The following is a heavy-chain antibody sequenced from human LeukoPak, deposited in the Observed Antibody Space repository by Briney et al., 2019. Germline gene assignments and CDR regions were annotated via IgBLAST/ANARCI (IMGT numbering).Heavy chain of an antibody. V-gene: IGHV4-34*01. CDR2: MSHSGST. CDR1: GGSFSGYY. D-gene: IGHD6-13*01. J-gene: IGHJ4*02. Sequence: PSETLSLTCAVYGGSFSGYYWSWIRQPPGKGLEWIGEMSHSGSTYYNPSLKSRVTISVDTSKNHLSLRLSSVTAADTAVYYCARGRGGSRTSDYWGQGTLVTVSS. CDR3: ARGRGGSRTSDY.